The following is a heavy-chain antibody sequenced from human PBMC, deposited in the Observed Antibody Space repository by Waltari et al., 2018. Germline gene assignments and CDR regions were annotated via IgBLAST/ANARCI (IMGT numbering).Heavy chain of an antibody. Sequence: QVQLVESGGGVVQPGRSLRLSCAASGFTFSSYAMHWVRQAPGKGLEWVAVISYDGSNKYYADSVKGRFTISRDNSKNTLYLQMNSLRAEDTAVYYCARTGKWVVASPFDYWGQGTLVTVSS. CDR2: ISYDGSNK. CDR1: GFTFSSYA. D-gene: IGHD2-15*01. V-gene: IGHV3-30-3*01. CDR3: ARTGKWVVASPFDY. J-gene: IGHJ4*02.